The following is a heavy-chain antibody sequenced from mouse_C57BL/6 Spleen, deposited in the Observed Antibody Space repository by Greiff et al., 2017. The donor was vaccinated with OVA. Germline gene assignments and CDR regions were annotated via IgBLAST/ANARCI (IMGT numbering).Heavy chain of an antibody. Sequence: EVHLVESGGGLVKPGGSLKLSCAASGFTFSDYGMHWVRQAPEKGLEWVAYISSGSSTIYYADTVKGRFTISRDNAKNTLFLQMTSLRSEDTAMYYCANGNSAWFAYWGQGTLVTVSA. J-gene: IGHJ3*01. V-gene: IGHV5-17*01. D-gene: IGHD2-1*01. CDR1: GFTFSDYG. CDR2: ISSGSSTI. CDR3: ANGNSAWFAY.